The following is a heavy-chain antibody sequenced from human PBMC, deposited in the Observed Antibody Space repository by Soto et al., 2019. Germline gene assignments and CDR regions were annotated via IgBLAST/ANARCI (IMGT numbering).Heavy chain of an antibody. D-gene: IGHD6-6*01. V-gene: IGHV3-73*01. CDR3: STGITARPPG. Sequence: PGVSLRLSCAASGFTFSDSAMHWVRQASGKGLEWVGRIRSKANTYATAYAASVEGRFTISRDDSKNTAYLQMNRLKTEDTAVYYCSTGITARPPGWGQGTLVTVSS. CDR2: IRSKANTYAT. J-gene: IGHJ4*02. CDR1: GFTFSDSA.